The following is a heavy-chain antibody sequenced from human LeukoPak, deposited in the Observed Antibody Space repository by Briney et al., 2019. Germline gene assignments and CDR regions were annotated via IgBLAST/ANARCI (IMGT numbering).Heavy chain of an antibody. Sequence: PGGSLRLSCAASGFTFSTYAMSWVPLAPGKGLEWVSGISGSGGSTYYADSVKGRFTSSRDNSNNTLYVQMNSLRVEDTAVYYCAKSGGLSGSGRLAMDVWGQGTTVTVSS. CDR2: ISGSGGST. J-gene: IGHJ6*02. V-gene: IGHV3-23*01. CDR3: AKSGGLSGSGRLAMDV. CDR1: GFTFSTYA. D-gene: IGHD3-10*01.